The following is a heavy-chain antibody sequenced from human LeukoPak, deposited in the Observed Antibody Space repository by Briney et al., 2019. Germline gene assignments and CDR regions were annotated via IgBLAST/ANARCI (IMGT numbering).Heavy chain of an antibody. J-gene: IGHJ3*02. CDR3: ARQGARDAFDI. CDR2: ISYSGST. Sequence: SETLSLTCTVSVGSISSSSYYWGWIRQPPGKGLEWIGSISYSGSTYYNPSLKSRVTISVGTSKNQFSLKLSSVTATDTAVYYCARQGARDAFDIWGQGTMVTVSS. V-gene: IGHV4-39*01. CDR1: VGSISSSSYY. D-gene: IGHD4/OR15-4a*01.